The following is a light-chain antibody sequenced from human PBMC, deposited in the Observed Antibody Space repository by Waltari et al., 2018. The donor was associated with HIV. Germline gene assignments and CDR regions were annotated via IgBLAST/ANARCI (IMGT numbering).Light chain of an antibody. J-gene: IGLJ3*02. CDR2: DVS. Sequence: QSALTQPASVSGSPGQSITISCTGTSSYVGGYNYVSWYQQHPGKAPKLMIYDVSNRPSGVSNRFSGSKSGNTASLTISGLQAEDEADYYCSSYTSNITRVFGGGTKLTVL. V-gene: IGLV2-14*03. CDR1: SSYVGGYNY. CDR3: SSYTSNITRV.